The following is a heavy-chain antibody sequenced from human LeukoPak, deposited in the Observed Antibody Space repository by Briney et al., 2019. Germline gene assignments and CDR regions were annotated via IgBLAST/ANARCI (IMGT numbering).Heavy chain of an antibody. CDR1: GFTFSSYS. CDR2: ISSSSSTI. Sequence: GGSLRLSCAASGFTFSSYSMNWVRQAPGKGLGWVSYISSSSSTIYYADSVKGRFTISRDNAKNSLYPQMNSLRAEDTAVYYCARVVRGYCSGGSCYAFDYWGQGTLVTVSS. CDR3: ARVVRGYCSGGSCYAFDY. D-gene: IGHD2-15*01. V-gene: IGHV3-48*01. J-gene: IGHJ4*02.